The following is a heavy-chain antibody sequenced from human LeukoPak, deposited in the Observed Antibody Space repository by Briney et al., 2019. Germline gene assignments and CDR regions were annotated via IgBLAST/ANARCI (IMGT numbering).Heavy chain of an antibody. CDR1: GYTFNTYG. CDR3: ARGSIGAPHHSDY. CDR2: INTNTGNP. V-gene: IGHV7-4-1*02. Sequence: GASVKVSCKASGYTFNTYGMNWVRQAPGQGLEWMGWINTNTGNPTYAQGFTGRFVFSLDTSVSTAYLQISSLKAEDTAVYYCARGSIGAPHHSDYWGQGTLVTVSS. D-gene: IGHD3-10*01. J-gene: IGHJ4*02.